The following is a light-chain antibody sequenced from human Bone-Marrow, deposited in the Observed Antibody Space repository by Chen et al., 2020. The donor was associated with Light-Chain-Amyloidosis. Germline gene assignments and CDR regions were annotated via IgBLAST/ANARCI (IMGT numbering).Light chain of an antibody. CDR1: QSIRGN. J-gene: IGKJ1*01. V-gene: IGKV3-15*01. CDR3: QQYNNWPLT. CDR2: GAS. Sequence: VMTHSPVALSVSPGDTAPLSCRASQSIRGNLAWYQQRPGQAPRLLIDGASARATGIPARFSGSGFETDFTLTISTIQSEDCAVYYCQQYNNWPLTFGQGTRVDIK.